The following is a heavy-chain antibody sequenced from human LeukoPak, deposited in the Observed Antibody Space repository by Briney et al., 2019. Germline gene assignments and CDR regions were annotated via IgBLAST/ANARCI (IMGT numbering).Heavy chain of an antibody. V-gene: IGHV1-2*04. CDR3: ARDPFAVAGTYYDY. CDR2: INPNSGGT. D-gene: IGHD6-19*01. Sequence: ASVKVSCKASGYTFTGYYMHWVRQAPGQGLEWMRWINPNSGGTNYAQKFQGWVTMTRDTSISTAYMELSRLRSDDTAVYYCARDPFAVAGTYYDYWGQGTLVTVSS. J-gene: IGHJ4*02. CDR1: GYTFTGYY.